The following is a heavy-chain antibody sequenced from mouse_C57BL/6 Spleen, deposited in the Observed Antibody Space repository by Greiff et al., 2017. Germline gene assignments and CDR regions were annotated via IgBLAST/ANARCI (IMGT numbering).Heavy chain of an antibody. CDR3: ARYFDYDDGTYAIEN. CDR2: IDPSDSYT. V-gene: IGHV1-59*01. CDR1: GYTFTSYW. D-gene: IGHD2-4*01. J-gene: IGHJ4*01. Sequence: QVQLQQPGAELVRPGTSVKLSCKASGYTFTSYWMNWVKQRPGQGLEWIGVIDPSDSYTNYNQKFKGKATLTVDTSSSTAYMQLRSLPSEDSAVYFCARYFDYDDGTYAIENWGQGTSGTASS.